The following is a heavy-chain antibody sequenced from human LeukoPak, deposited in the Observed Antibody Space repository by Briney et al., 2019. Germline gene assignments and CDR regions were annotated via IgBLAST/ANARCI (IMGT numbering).Heavy chain of an antibody. CDR3: ARAEYYYDSSGYYPFDY. D-gene: IGHD3-22*01. Sequence: PSETQSLTCTVSGGSISSGGYYWSWIRQPPGKGLEWIGYIYHSGSTYYNPSLKSRVTISVDRSKNQFSLKLSSVTAADTAVYYCARAEYYYDSSGYYPFDYWGQGTLVTVSS. CDR1: GGSISSGGYY. CDR2: IYHSGST. J-gene: IGHJ4*02. V-gene: IGHV4-30-2*01.